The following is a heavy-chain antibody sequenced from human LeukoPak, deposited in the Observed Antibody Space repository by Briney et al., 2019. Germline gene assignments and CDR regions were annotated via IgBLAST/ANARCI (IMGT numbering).Heavy chain of an antibody. CDR1: GDGLSVSSDV. V-gene: IGHV6-1*01. D-gene: IGHD7-27*01. CDR3: ARDADWGYDAYDT. J-gene: IGHJ3*02. CDR2: TYYKSKWHN. Sequence: SQTLSLTCAISGDGLSVSSDVWNWVRQSPSRGLEWLGRTYYKSKWHNDYAVSVKSRITISPDTSKNQFSLHLNSVTPEDTAVYCCARDADWGYDAYDTWGQGTMVTVSS.